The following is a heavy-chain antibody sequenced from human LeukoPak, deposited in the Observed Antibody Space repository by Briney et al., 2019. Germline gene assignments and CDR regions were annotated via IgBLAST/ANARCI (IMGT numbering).Heavy chain of an antibody. CDR2: INPSAGRT. J-gene: IGHJ4*02. D-gene: IGHD5-12*01. V-gene: IGHV1-46*03. Sequence: ASVKVSCKSSGYTFTNYYMHWVRQAPGQGLEWMGIINPSAGRTTYARKFQGRVSVTRDTSRSTVYMELSSLTSEDTAVYYCARSRGFSGYDYVDHWGQGTLVTVSS. CDR3: ARSRGFSGYDYVDH. CDR1: GYTFTNYY.